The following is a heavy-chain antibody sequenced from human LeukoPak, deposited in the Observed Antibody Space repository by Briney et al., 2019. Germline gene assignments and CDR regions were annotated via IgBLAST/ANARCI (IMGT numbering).Heavy chain of an antibody. CDR3: AGHFYSDL. V-gene: IGHV4-34*01. Sequence: SETLSLTCAVYGGSFSGHYWHWFRQPPGKGLEWIGAIHTSVGTDYNPSFKSRVAMSGDTSKNQFSLKLSPVTAADTAVYYCAGHFYSDLWSPGTLVTVSS. J-gene: IGHJ2*01. CDR2: IHTSVGT. CDR1: GGSFSGHY.